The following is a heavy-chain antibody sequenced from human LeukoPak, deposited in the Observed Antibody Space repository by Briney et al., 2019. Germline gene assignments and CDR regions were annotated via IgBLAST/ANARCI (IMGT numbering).Heavy chain of an antibody. CDR1: GFTFSSYA. CDR2: ISYDGSNK. D-gene: IGHD6-13*01. Sequence: GGSLRLSCAASGFTFSSYAMHWVRQAPGKGLEWVAVISYDGSNKYYADSVKGRFTISRDNSKNMLYLQMNSLRAEDTAVYYCARDSGQQLVPDYWGQGTLVTVSS. J-gene: IGHJ4*02. CDR3: ARDSGQQLVPDY. V-gene: IGHV3-30*04.